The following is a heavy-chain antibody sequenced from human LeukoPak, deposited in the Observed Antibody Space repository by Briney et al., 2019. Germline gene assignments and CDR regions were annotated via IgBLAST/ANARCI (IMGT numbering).Heavy chain of an antibody. CDR2: IIPIFGTA. Sequence: ASVKVSCKASGGTLSSYAISWVRQAPGQGLEWMGGIIPIFGTANYAQKFQGRVTITADESTSTAYMELSSLRSEDTAVYYCASPNDLLGFDYWGQGTLVTVSS. CDR3: ASPNDLLGFDY. D-gene: IGHD2-8*01. J-gene: IGHJ4*02. V-gene: IGHV1-69*01. CDR1: GGTLSSYA.